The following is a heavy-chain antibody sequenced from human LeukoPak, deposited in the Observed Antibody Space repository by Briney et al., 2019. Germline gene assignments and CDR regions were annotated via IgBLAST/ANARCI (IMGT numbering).Heavy chain of an antibody. CDR2: ISAYNGNT. CDR1: GYTFTSYG. J-gene: IGHJ4*02. Sequence: ASVKVSCKASGYTFTSYGIRWVRQAPGQGLEWMGWISAYNGNTNYAQKLQGRVTMTTDTSTSTACMELRSLRSDDTAVYYCARETYYYDSSGYPIDYWGQGTLVTVSS. D-gene: IGHD3-22*01. V-gene: IGHV1-18*01. CDR3: ARETYYYDSSGYPIDY.